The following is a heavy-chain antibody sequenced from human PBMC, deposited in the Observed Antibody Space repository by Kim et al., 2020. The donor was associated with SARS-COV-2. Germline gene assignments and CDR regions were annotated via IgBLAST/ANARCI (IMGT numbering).Heavy chain of an antibody. CDR3: ARDRFDYNLWFDP. J-gene: IGHJ5*02. Sequence: YAQKLQGRVTMTTDTSTSTAYMELRSLRSDDTAVYYCARDRFDYNLWFDPWGQGTLVTVSS. D-gene: IGHD3-9*01. V-gene: IGHV1-18*01.